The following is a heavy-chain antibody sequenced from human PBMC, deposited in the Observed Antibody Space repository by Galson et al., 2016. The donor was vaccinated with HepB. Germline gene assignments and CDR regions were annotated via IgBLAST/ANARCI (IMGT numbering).Heavy chain of an antibody. V-gene: IGHV5-51*01. CDR2: IYPGHSDT. CDR3: ARARNGDSFWDY. D-gene: IGHD4-17*01. J-gene: IGHJ4*02. CDR1: GYSFTNYW. Sequence: QSGAEVKKPGESLKISCEGSGYSFTNYWIGWVRQMPGEGLEWMGFIYPGHSDTRYRPSFQGQVTILADTSISTAFLQWSSLKASDTAMYYCARARNGDSFWDYWGQGTLGTVSS.